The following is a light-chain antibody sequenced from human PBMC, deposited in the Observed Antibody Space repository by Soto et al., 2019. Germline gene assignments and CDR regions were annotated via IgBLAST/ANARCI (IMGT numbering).Light chain of an antibody. CDR3: QQFNNWPVT. V-gene: IGKV1D-13*01. J-gene: IGKJ3*01. Sequence: ANQFTQSPFSLSASVGDRVTITCRASQAISSALAWYQQKPGKPPKLLIYDASTLQSGVPSRFSGTASGTDFTLTINSLQPEDFATYYCQQFNNWPVTFGPGTKVDIK. CDR2: DAS. CDR1: QAISSA.